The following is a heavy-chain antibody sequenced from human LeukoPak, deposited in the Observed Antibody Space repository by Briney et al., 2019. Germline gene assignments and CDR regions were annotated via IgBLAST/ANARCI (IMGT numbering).Heavy chain of an antibody. Sequence: SETLSLTCAVYGGSFSGYYWSWIRQPPGKGLEWIGEINHSGSTNYNPSLESRVTISVDTSKNQFSLKLSSVTAADTAVYYCARGGERSGFDYWGQGTLVTVSS. CDR1: GGSFSGYY. D-gene: IGHD3-22*01. J-gene: IGHJ4*02. CDR3: ARGGERSGFDY. CDR2: INHSGST. V-gene: IGHV4-34*01.